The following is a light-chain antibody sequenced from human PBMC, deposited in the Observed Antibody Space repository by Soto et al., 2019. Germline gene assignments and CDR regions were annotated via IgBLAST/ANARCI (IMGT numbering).Light chain of an antibody. V-gene: IGLV2-14*01. CDR1: SSDVGGHNC. J-gene: IGLJ1*01. CDR3: SSCTSRNTFV. Sequence: QSALIQPASVSGSPGQSITISCTGTSSDVGGHNCASWYQQHPGRVPKLMINDVSNRPSGVSNRFSGSKSGNTASLTISGLQAEDEADYYCSSCTSRNTFVFGTGTKLTVL. CDR2: DVS.